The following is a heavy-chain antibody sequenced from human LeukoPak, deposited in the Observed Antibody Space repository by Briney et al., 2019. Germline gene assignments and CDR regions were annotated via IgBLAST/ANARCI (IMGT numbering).Heavy chain of an antibody. Sequence: PGGSLRLSCAASGFSFSSHWMTWVRQAPGKGLEWVANIESDGSEKYYADSVKGRFTISRDNAKNSLSLQMNSLRVEDTAQYYCAREEWIGELSKFDYWGQGTLVTVSS. CDR1: GFSFSSHW. V-gene: IGHV3-7*01. CDR2: IESDGSEK. D-gene: IGHD3-10*01. J-gene: IGHJ4*02. CDR3: AREEWIGELSKFDY.